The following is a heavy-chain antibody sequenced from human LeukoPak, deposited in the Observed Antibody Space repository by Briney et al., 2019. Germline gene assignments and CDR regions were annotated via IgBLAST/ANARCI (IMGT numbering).Heavy chain of an antibody. CDR3: AKDTSGDYYYMDV. D-gene: IGHD3-10*01. CDR1: GFTFSSYW. CDR2: INSDGIIT. V-gene: IGHV3-74*01. Sequence: GGSLRLSCAASGFTFSSYWMHWVRRAPGQGLVWVSRINSDGIITTYADSVKGRFTISRDSAKNTLYLQMNSLRAEDTAVYYCAKDTSGDYYYMDVWGKGTTVTVSS. J-gene: IGHJ6*03.